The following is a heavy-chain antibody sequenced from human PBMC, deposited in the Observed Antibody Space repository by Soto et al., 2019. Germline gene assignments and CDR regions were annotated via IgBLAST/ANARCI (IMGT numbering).Heavy chain of an antibody. CDR2: VSHDGRNT. J-gene: IGHJ4*02. D-gene: IGHD6-19*01. CDR3: AKGGRQWLVTSDFNY. Sequence: VQLVESGGGVVQPGRSLRLSCAASGFTFSDYAMHWVRQAPGKGLEWVAVVSHDGRNTHYADSVKGRFTISRDSSKHTVSLEMTSRRAEDTAVYYCAKGGRQWLVTSDFNYWGQGALVTVSS. CDR1: GFTFSDYA. V-gene: IGHV3-30*18.